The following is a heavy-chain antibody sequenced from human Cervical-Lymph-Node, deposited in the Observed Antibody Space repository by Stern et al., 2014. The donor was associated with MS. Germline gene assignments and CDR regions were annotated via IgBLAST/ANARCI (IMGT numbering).Heavy chain of an antibody. CDR2: IYAGGST. J-gene: IGHJ4*02. CDR3: ARHQGLRVATILTTFDS. Sequence: QLVESGPGLVKPSETLSLTCTVSGASISSGPYYWGWIRQPPGKGPEWIASIYAGGSTYYNPSLKSRVTLSVDVSRNHLSLKLHSVTAADTAVYYCARHQGLRVATILTTFDSWGQGTLVSVSS. CDR1: GASISSGPYY. V-gene: IGHV4-39*01. D-gene: IGHD5-24*01.